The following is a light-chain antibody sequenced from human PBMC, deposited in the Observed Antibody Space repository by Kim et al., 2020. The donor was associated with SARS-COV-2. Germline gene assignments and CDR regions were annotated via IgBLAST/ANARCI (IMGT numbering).Light chain of an antibody. J-gene: IGKJ4*01. CDR3: QQDGSSPLT. V-gene: IGKV3-20*01. CDR2: AAS. CDR1: SRVISRY. Sequence: LSAGESGTLSCRTSSRVISRYIAWYQGKPGQTPRLLIYAASTRATGIPDRFRGGGSGTDFTLTITRLEPEDFGVYYCQQDGSSPLTFGGGTKLEI.